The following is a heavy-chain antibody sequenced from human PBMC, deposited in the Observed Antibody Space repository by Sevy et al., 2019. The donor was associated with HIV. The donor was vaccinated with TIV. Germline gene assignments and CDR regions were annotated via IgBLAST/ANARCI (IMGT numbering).Heavy chain of an antibody. J-gene: IGHJ4*02. V-gene: IGHV3-23*01. D-gene: IGHD3-3*01. CDR3: AKDVPDQSWYDDFWSGSPCFDY. Sequence: GGSLRLSCAASGFSFGTHAMSWGRQAPGKGLEWVSGMSGRGGSTGYADSVKGRFTISRDNSKNTLFLQMNALRADDTAVYYCAKDVPDQSWYDDFWSGSPCFDYWGRGILVTVSS. CDR1: GFSFGTHA. CDR2: MSGRGGST.